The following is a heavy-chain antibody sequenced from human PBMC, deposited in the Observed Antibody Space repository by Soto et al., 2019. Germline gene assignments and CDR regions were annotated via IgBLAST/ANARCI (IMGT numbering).Heavy chain of an antibody. CDR3: ARDQLKQQLVRPNYYYYGMDV. V-gene: IGHV4-30-4*01. Sequence: SETLSLTCTVSGGSISSGDYYWSWIRQPPGKGLEWIGYIYYSGSTYYNPSLKSRVTISVDTSKNQFSLKLSSVTAADTAVYYCARDQLKQQLVRPNYYYYGMDVWGQGTTVTVSS. CDR1: GGSISSGDYY. J-gene: IGHJ6*02. CDR2: IYYSGST. D-gene: IGHD6-13*01.